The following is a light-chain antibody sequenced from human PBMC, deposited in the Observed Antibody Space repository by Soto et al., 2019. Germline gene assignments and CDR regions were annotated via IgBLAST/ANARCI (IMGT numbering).Light chain of an antibody. J-gene: IGLJ1*01. Sequence: QSLLTQTPPASGSPGQPDTLFCTGTSSDICAYNYVSWYQQLPGKAPKLIIYEVSKRPSGVPDRFSGSKSGNTASLTVSGLQAEDEADYYCTPYAGTYSFFYVFGTGTKVTVL. CDR2: EVS. V-gene: IGLV2-8*01. CDR3: TPYAGTYSFFYV. CDR1: SSDICAYNY.